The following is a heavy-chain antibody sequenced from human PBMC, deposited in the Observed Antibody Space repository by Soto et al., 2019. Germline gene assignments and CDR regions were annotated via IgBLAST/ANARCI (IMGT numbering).Heavy chain of an antibody. J-gene: IGHJ3*02. Sequence: SETLSLTCTVSGGSISSYYWSWIRQPPGKGLEWIGYIYYSGSTNYNPSLKSRVTISVDTSKNQFSLKLSSVTAADTAVYYCARHELLWFGESSGDDAFDIWGQGTMVTVSS. CDR1: GGSISSYY. CDR2: IYYSGST. D-gene: IGHD3-10*01. CDR3: ARHELLWFGESSGDDAFDI. V-gene: IGHV4-59*08.